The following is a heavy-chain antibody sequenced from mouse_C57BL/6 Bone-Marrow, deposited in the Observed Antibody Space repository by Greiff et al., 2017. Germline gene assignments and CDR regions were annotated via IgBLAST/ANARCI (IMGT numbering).Heavy chain of an antibody. CDR2: INPGSGGT. CDR3: ARGGYYGSTFAY. Sequence: QVQLQQSGAELVRPGTSVKVSCKASGYAFTNYLIEWVKQRPGQGLEWIGVINPGSGGTNYNEKFKCKATLTADKSSSTAYMQLSSLTSEDSAVYFCARGGYYGSTFAYWGQGTLVTVSA. J-gene: IGHJ3*01. D-gene: IGHD1-1*01. CDR1: GYAFTNYL. V-gene: IGHV1-54*01.